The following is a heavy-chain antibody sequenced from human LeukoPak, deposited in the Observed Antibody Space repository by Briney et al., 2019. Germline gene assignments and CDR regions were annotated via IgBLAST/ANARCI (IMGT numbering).Heavy chain of an antibody. CDR1: GHSFTSYW. Sequence: GESLKISCKGSGHSFTSYWIGWVRQMPGKGLEWMGIIYPGDSDTRYSPSFQGQVTISADKSISTAYLQWSSLKASDTAMYYCARQGAAAGTGTIFDYWGQGTLVTVSS. V-gene: IGHV5-51*01. CDR2: IYPGDSDT. CDR3: ARQGAAAGTGTIFDY. D-gene: IGHD6-13*01. J-gene: IGHJ4*02.